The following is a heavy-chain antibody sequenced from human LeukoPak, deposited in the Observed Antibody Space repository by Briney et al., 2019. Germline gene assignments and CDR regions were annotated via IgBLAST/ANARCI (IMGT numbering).Heavy chain of an antibody. V-gene: IGHV3-23*01. Sequence: GGSLRLSCAASGFTFSSYAISWVRQAPGKGLEWVSAISGSGGSTYYADSVKGRFTISRDNSKNTLYLQMNSLRAEDTAVYYCAKDSPPYCSGGSCYSSDYWGQGTLVTVSS. D-gene: IGHD2-15*01. CDR1: GFTFSSYA. J-gene: IGHJ4*02. CDR2: ISGSGGST. CDR3: AKDSPPYCSGGSCYSSDY.